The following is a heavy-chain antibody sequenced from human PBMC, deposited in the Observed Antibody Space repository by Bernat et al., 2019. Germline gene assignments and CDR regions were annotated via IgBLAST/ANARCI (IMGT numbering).Heavy chain of an antibody. J-gene: IGHJ4*02. Sequence: QLQLQESGPGLVKPSEILSLTCTVSGGSTSSSSYYWRWIRQPPGKGLEWIGSIYYSGSTYYNTTLKSRVTVSVDTSKIQFSRELSSVTAADTAVYYCAGIRGDTAPLEYWGQGALVTVAS. CDR1: GGSTSSSSYY. D-gene: IGHD5-18*01. CDR3: AGIRGDTAPLEY. V-gene: IGHV4-39*01. CDR2: IYYSGST.